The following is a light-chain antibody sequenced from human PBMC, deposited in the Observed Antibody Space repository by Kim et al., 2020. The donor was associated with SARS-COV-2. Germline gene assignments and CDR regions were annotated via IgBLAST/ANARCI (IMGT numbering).Light chain of an antibody. Sequence: EIVLTQYPGTLSLSPGERATLSCRASQSVSSSYLAWYQQKPGQAPRLLIYGASSRATGIPDRFSGSGSGTDFTLTISRLEPEDFAVYYCQQYGNSPRITFGQGTRLEIK. J-gene: IGKJ5*01. CDR2: GAS. CDR3: QQYGNSPRIT. CDR1: QSVSSSY. V-gene: IGKV3-20*01.